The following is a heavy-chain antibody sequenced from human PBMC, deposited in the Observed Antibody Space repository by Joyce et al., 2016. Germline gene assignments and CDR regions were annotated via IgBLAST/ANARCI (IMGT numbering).Heavy chain of an antibody. CDR2: IIPMLGIP. D-gene: IGHD3-22*01. Sequence: QVQLVQSGAEVKKPGSSVKVSCQASGGTFSSYTLNWGRQAPGKGLEWMGRIIPMLGIPIYAQKFQGRVTITADKPTSTAYMELSSLRSEDTAVYYCARGGFYYDSSGYTFDLWGQGTLVTVSS. CDR1: GGTFSSYT. V-gene: IGHV1-69*02. J-gene: IGHJ4*01. CDR3: ARGGFYYDSSGYTFDL.